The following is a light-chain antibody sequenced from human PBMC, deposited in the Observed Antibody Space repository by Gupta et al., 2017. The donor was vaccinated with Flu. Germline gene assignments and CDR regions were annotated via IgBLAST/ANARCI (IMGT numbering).Light chain of an antibody. J-gene: IGKJ4*01. CDR1: QSVSSSY. V-gene: IGKV3-20*01. Sequence: EIVLTQSPGTLSLSPGEKATLSCRASQSVSSSYLALYQQKPGQAPTLLMYGASSRASGIPERFSGSGSGTDFILTISRLEPEDFAVYYCQQYGGSPPLTFGGGTKVEIK. CDR3: QQYGGSPPLT. CDR2: GAS.